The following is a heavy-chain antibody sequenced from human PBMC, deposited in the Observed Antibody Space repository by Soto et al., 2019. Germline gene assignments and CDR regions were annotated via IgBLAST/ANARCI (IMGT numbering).Heavy chain of an antibody. V-gene: IGHV4-30-4*01. CDR3: AREIAAAGTGDY. CDR2: IYYSGST. CDR1: GGSISSGDYY. Sequence: SETLSLTCTVSGGSISSGDYYWSWIRQPPGKGREWIGYIYYSGSTYYNPSLKSRVTISVDTSKNQFSLKLGSVTAADTAVYYCAREIAAAGTGDYWGQGTLGTVSS. J-gene: IGHJ4*02. D-gene: IGHD6-13*01.